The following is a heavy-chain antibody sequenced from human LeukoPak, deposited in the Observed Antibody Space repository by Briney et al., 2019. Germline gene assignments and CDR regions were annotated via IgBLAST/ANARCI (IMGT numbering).Heavy chain of an antibody. Sequence: PGRSLRLSCAASGLKFADYATHWVRQPPGKGLEWLAIISWNGGLMDYADSVKGRFKISRDNVKNSLYLEMNSLRPEDTALYYCAKVRGTYSSGFFFDSWGQGTLVTVSS. CDR1: GLKFADYA. D-gene: IGHD3-22*01. J-gene: IGHJ4*02. CDR2: ISWNGGLM. V-gene: IGHV3-9*01. CDR3: AKVRGTYSSGFFFDS.